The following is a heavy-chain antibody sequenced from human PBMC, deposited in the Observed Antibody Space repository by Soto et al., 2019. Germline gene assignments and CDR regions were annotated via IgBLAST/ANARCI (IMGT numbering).Heavy chain of an antibody. D-gene: IGHD2-2*01. CDR3: ARGPSSLTRFDY. Sequence: QVQLVESGGGVAQPGRSLRLSCAASGFTFSSYAMHWVRQAPGKGLEWVAVISYDGNNKYYADSVKGRFTISRDNSKNTLYLQMNSLRAEDTAVYYCARGPSSLTRFDYWGQGTLVTVSS. CDR1: GFTFSSYA. V-gene: IGHV3-30-3*01. J-gene: IGHJ4*02. CDR2: ISYDGNNK.